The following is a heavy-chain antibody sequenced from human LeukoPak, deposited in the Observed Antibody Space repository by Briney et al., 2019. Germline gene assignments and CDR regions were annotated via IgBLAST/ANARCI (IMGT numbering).Heavy chain of an antibody. Sequence: SQTLSLTCAVSGGSISSGGYYWRWIRQHPGKGLEWIGYIYYSGSTYYNPSLKSRVTISVDTSKNQFSLKLSSVTAADTAVYYCARDLGIGSGWYGVYWGQGTLVTVSS. D-gene: IGHD6-19*01. V-gene: IGHV4-31*11. CDR2: IYYSGST. J-gene: IGHJ4*02. CDR3: ARDLGIGSGWYGVY. CDR1: GGSISSGGYY.